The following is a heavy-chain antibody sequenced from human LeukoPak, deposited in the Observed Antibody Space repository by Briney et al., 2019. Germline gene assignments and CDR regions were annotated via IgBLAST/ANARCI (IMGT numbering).Heavy chain of an antibody. CDR3: ARDDSGYDYLFGY. Sequence: GRSLRLSCAASGFTFDDYAMHWVRQAPGKGLERVSGISWNSGSIGYADSVKGRFTISRDNAKNSLYLQMNSLRAEDTAVYYCARDDSGYDYLFGYWGQGTLVTVSS. CDR1: GFTFDDYA. CDR2: ISWNSGSI. D-gene: IGHD5-12*01. J-gene: IGHJ4*02. V-gene: IGHV3-9*01.